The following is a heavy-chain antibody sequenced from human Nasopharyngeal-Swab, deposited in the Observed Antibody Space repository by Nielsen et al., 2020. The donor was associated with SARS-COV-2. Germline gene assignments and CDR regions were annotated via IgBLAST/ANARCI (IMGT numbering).Heavy chain of an antibody. Sequence: GESLKISCATSGYRFTDYWIAWVRQAPGKGLECMGTIFPGDSDTRYSPSFEGRVTISVDQSITTAYLHWTSLKASDTAKYYCAIGAAVGTLFHGMDVWGQGIMVTVSS. J-gene: IGHJ6*02. CDR1: GYRFTDYW. CDR2: IFPGDSDT. V-gene: IGHV5-51*01. D-gene: IGHD1-26*01. CDR3: AIGAAVGTLFHGMDV.